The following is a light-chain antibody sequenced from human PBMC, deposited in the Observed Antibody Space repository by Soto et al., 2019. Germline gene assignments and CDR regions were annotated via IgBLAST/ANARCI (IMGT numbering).Light chain of an antibody. J-gene: IGKJ4*01. CDR1: QSIHTY. V-gene: IGKV1-39*01. Sequence: EIQMTKSPSSLSASLGDRFTINCRASQSIHTYLNWYQQRPGKAPMVLIYAASTLQTGVPSRFSGSGSGTDFNLTVISLQPEDFATYLCQDSYTRPLTFGGGTKVDIK. CDR2: AAS. CDR3: QDSYTRPLT.